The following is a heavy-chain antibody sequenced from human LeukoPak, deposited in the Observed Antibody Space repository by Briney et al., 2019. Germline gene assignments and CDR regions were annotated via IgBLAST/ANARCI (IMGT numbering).Heavy chain of an antibody. CDR2: IYPGDCDT. Sequence: GGSLQISCKGSGCSFTSYWIGWGRQVAGKGLEWRGIIYPGDCDTRYSPSWEGQVTISADQSISTAYLQWSSLKASDTAMYYCARHRVVGWREDNYYGMDVWGQGATVTVSS. J-gene: IGHJ6*02. V-gene: IGHV5-51*01. D-gene: IGHD5-24*01. CDR3: ARHRVVGWREDNYYGMDV. CDR1: GCSFTSYW.